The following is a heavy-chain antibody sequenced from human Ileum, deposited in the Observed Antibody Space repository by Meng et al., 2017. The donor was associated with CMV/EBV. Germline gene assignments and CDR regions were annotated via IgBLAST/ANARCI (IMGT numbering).Heavy chain of an antibody. J-gene: IGHJ5*02. V-gene: IGHV4-39*07. CDR1: GGSISSSSYY. Sequence: SETLSLTCTVSGGSISSSSYYWGWIRQPPGKGLEWIGSIYYSGSTYYNPSLKSRVTISVDTSKNQFSLKLSSVTAADTAVYYCARGRGYCSSTSCYNWFDPWGQGTLVTVSS. CDR2: IYYSGST. CDR3: ARGRGYCSSTSCYNWFDP. D-gene: IGHD2-2*01.